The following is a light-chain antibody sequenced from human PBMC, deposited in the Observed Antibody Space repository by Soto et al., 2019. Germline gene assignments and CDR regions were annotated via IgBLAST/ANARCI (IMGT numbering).Light chain of an antibody. Sequence: DIQMSQSPSSLSASIGDSVTITCRASQSINRWLAWYQQKPGRAPKLLIYDASSLQSGVPSRFGGSGSGTEFALTITSLQPDDFATYHCQEYNTYSWAFGQGTKVDIK. CDR3: QEYNTYSWA. V-gene: IGKV1-5*01. CDR2: DAS. J-gene: IGKJ1*01. CDR1: QSINRW.